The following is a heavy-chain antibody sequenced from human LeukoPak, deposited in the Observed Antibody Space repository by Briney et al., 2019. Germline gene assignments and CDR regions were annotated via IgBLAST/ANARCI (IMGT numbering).Heavy chain of an antibody. J-gene: IGHJ6*03. D-gene: IGHD3-16*01. CDR3: ARETSQKGAHYMDV. CDR1: GDSISSSSYY. Sequence: SETLSLTCTVSGDSISSSSYYWGWIRQPPGKGLGWIGSIYYSGSTYYNPSLKSRVTISVDTSKNQFSLKLTSVTAADTAVYYCARETSQKGAHYMDVWGKGTTVTISS. CDR2: IYYSGST. V-gene: IGHV4-39*07.